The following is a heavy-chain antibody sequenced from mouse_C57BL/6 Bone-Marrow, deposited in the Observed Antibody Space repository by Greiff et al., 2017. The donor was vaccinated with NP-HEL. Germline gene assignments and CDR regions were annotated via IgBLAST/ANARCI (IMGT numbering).Heavy chain of an antibody. CDR2: INYDGSST. Sequence: EVMLVESEGGLVQPGRSMKLSCTASGFTFSDYSMPWVRQVPEKGLEWVANINYDGSSTYYLDSLKSRFIISRDNAKNILYLQMSSLKSEDTATYKCAREGYGSSYDWYFDVWGTGTTVTVSS. CDR1: GFTFSDYS. CDR3: AREGYGSSYDWYFDV. V-gene: IGHV5-16*01. D-gene: IGHD1-1*01. J-gene: IGHJ1*03.